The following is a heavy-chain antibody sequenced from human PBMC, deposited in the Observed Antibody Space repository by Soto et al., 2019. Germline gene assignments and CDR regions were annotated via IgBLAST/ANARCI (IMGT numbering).Heavy chain of an antibody. CDR3: AKVSTWSPSYYGMDV. Sequence: PGGSLRLSCAASGFTFSSYWMHWVRQAPGKGLVWVSRINSDGNITSYADSVKGRFTISRDNSKNTLYLQMNSLRAEDTAVYYCAKVSTWSPSYYGMDVWGQGTTVTVS. D-gene: IGHD2-8*02. J-gene: IGHJ6*02. CDR2: INSDGNIT. V-gene: IGHV3-74*01. CDR1: GFTFSSYW.